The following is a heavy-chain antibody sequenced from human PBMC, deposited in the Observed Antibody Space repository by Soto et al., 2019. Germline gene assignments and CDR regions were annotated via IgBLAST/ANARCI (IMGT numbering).Heavy chain of an antibody. Sequence: PSETLSLTCTVSGGSISRYYWSWIRQPPGKGLEWIGYLYNAGSTIYNPSLKSRVTISVDMSQNQFSLNLNYVTAADTAVYYCARHNYGSGSTYFDYWGQGTLVTVSS. J-gene: IGHJ4*02. CDR3: ARHNYGSGSTYFDY. V-gene: IGHV4-59*01. CDR1: GGSISRYY. CDR2: LYNAGST. D-gene: IGHD3-10*01.